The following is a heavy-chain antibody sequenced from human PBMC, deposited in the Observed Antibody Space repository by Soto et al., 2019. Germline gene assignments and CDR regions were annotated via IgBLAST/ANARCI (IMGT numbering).Heavy chain of an antibody. CDR1: GFTFSSYW. D-gene: IGHD3-22*01. Sequence: GGSLRLSCAASGFTFSSYWMSWVRQAPGKGLEWVANIKQDGSEKYYVDSVKGRFTISRDNAKNSLYLQMNSLRAEDTTVYYCAREGKVGDSSGYLLYAFDIWGQGTMVTVSS. CDR2: IKQDGSEK. CDR3: AREGKVGDSSGYLLYAFDI. V-gene: IGHV3-7*05. J-gene: IGHJ3*02.